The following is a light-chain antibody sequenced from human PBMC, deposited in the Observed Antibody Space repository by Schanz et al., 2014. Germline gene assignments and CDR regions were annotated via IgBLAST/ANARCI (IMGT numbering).Light chain of an antibody. J-gene: IGKJ1*01. Sequence: IVMTQSPATLSVSPGERVTLSCRASQSVASNLAWYQHKTGQAPRLLIYAGSKRATGIPARFSGSGSGTEFTLTISSLQSEDVASYYCQNYNSAPWTFGQGTKVEIK. CDR2: AGS. CDR1: QSVASN. V-gene: IGKV3-15*01. CDR3: QNYNSAPWT.